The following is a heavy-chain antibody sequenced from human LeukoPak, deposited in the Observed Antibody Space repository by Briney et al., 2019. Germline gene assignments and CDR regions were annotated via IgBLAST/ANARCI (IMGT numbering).Heavy chain of an antibody. CDR1: GGSISSYY. V-gene: IGHV4-59*08. CDR2: ISYSGST. CDR3: ARHDCSGGSCYLPPHY. J-gene: IGHJ4*02. D-gene: IGHD2-15*01. Sequence: TSETLSLTCTVSGGSISSYYWSWIRQPPGKGPEWIGYISYSGSTNYNPSLKSRVTISVDTSKNQFSLKLSSVTAADTAVYYCARHDCSGGSCYLPPHYWGQGTLVTVSS.